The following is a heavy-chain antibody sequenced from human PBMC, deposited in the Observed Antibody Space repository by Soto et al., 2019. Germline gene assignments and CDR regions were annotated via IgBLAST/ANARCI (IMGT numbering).Heavy chain of an antibody. D-gene: IGHD5-12*01. CDR3: ARVRGVATTYYHYYMDV. V-gene: IGHV4-59*01. CDR2: IYYSGST. Sequence: ETLSLTCTVSGGSISSYYWSWIRQPPGKGLEWIGYIYYSGSTNYNPSLKSRVTISVDTSKNQFSLKLSSVTAADTAVYYCARVRGVATTYYHYYMDVWGKGTTVTVSS. CDR1: GGSISSYY. J-gene: IGHJ6*03.